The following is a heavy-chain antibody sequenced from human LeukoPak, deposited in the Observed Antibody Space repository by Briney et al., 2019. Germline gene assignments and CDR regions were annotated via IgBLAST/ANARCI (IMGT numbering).Heavy chain of an antibody. CDR1: GFTFSSYA. Sequence: GGSLRLSCAASGFTFSSYAMHWVRQAPGKGLEWVTVISYDGSNKYYADSVKGRFTISRDNSKNTLYLQMNSLRAEDTAVYYCARDRHSSSWYYFDYWGQGTLVAVSS. CDR2: ISYDGSNK. CDR3: ARDRHSSSWYYFDY. D-gene: IGHD6-13*01. V-gene: IGHV3-30-3*01. J-gene: IGHJ4*02.